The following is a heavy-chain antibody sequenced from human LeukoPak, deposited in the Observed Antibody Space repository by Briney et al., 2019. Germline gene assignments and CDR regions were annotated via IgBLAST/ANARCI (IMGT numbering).Heavy chain of an antibody. CDR3: ATFGDLGFDY. CDR1: GGTFSNYA. J-gene: IGHJ4*02. CDR2: IIPIFDTP. Sequence: SVKVSCTASGGTFSNYAISWVRQAPGQGLEWMGGIIPIFDTPNFAQKFQGRVTITADKSTSTAYMELSRLRSEDTAVYYCATFGDLGFDYWRQGTLVTVSS. D-gene: IGHD3-16*01. V-gene: IGHV1-69*06.